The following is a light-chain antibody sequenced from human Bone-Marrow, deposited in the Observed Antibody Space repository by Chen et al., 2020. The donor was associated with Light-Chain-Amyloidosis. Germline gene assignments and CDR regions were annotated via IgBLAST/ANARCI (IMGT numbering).Light chain of an antibody. V-gene: IGLV6-57*01. J-gene: IGLJ3*02. CDR2: EDD. CDR3: QSYQGSSQGV. CDR1: SGSIATNY. Sequence: NFMLTQPHSVSESPGKTVIISCTRSSGSIATNYVQWYQQRPGSSPTPVIYEDDQRPSGVPDRFSGSIDRSSNSASLTLSGLKTEDEADYCCQSYQGSSQGVFGGGTKLTVL.